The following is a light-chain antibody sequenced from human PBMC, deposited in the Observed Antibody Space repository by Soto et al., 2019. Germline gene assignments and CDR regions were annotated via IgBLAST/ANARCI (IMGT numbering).Light chain of an antibody. J-gene: IGKJ1*01. CDR2: DAS. V-gene: IGKV1-5*01. CDR3: QQYNSYSET. CDR1: QSISSW. Sequence: DIQITQSPSTLSASVGDRVTITSRASQSISSWLAWYQQKPGKAPKLLIYDASSLESGVPSRFSGSGSGTEFTLTISSLQPDDFATYYCQQYNSYSETFGQGTKVDIK.